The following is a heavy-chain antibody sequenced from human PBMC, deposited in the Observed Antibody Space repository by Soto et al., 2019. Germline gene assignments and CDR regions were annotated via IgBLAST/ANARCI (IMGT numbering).Heavy chain of an antibody. CDR2: ISGSGGST. J-gene: IGHJ6*02. V-gene: IGHV3-23*01. Sequence: GGSLRLSCAASGFTFSSYAMSWVRQAPGKGLEWVSAISGSGGSTYYADSVKGRFTISRDNSKNTLCLQMNSLRAEDTAVYYCAKVVSSGGFGELLSYYYYGMDVWGQGTTVTVSS. CDR1: GFTFSSYA. D-gene: IGHD3-10*01. CDR3: AKVVSSGGFGELLSYYYYGMDV.